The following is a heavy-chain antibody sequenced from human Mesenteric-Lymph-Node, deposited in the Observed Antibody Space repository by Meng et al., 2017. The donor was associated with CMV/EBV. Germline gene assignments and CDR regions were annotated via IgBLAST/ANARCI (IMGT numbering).Heavy chain of an antibody. J-gene: IGHJ6*02. D-gene: IGHD2-2*01. CDR2: IYYSGIT. CDR1: GGSISSSSYY. Sequence: GSLRLSCTVSGGSISSSSYYWGWIRQPPGKGLEWIATIYYSGITFYNPSLKSRVTISLDTSKNQFSLKLSSVTAADTAVYYCARLPHQDCSSTSCYGGEDYYYGMDVWGQGTTVTVSS. CDR3: ARLPHQDCSSTSCYGGEDYYYGMDV. V-gene: IGHV4-39*07.